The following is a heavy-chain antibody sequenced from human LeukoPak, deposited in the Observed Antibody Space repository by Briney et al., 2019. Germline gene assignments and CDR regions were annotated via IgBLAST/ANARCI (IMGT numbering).Heavy chain of an antibody. CDR1: GGTFSSYA. CDR2: IIPIFGTA. V-gene: IGHV1-69*13. CDR3: ARDDGRDYYGSGSYYNRPYVHAFDI. Sequence: ASVKVSCKASGGTFSSYAISWVRQAPGQGLEWMGGIIPIFGTANYAQKFQGRVTITADESTSTAYMGLSSLRSEDTAVYYCARDDGRDYYGSGSYYNRPYVHAFDIWGQGTMVTVSS. D-gene: IGHD3-10*01. J-gene: IGHJ3*02.